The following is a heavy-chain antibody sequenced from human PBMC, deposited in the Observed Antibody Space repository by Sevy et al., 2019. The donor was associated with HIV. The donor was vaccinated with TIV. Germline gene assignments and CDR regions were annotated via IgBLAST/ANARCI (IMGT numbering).Heavy chain of an antibody. CDR2: SRNKANSYTT. CDR3: ASRVGMTGY. V-gene: IGHV3-72*01. Sequence: GGSLRLSCAASGFTFSDYYMDWVRQAPGKGLEWVDRSRNKANSYTTEYAGSVKGRFTISRDDSKNSLYLQMNGLKTEDTAVYYCASRVGMTGYWGQGTLVTVSS. D-gene: IGHD1-26*01. J-gene: IGHJ4*02. CDR1: GFTFSDYY.